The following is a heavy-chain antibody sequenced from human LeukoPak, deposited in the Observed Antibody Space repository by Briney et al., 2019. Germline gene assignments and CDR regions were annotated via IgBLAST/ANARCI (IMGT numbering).Heavy chain of an antibody. D-gene: IGHD2-2*01. CDR3: ARDGDGVSAMPFDY. J-gene: IGHJ4*02. Sequence: GGSLRLSCAASGFTFSSYWMSWVRQAPGKGLEWVASIKQDGSEKHYLDSVKGRFTISRDNAKSSLSLQMNTLRVEDTAVYYCARDGDGVSAMPFDYWGQGTLVTVSS. V-gene: IGHV3-7*01. CDR2: IKQDGSEK. CDR1: GFTFSSYW.